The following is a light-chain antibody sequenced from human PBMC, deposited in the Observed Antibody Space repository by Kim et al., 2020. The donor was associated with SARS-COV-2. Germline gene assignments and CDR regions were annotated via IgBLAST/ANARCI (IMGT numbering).Light chain of an antibody. V-gene: IGKV1-39*01. CDR1: QNMHAY. J-gene: IGKJ3*01. CDR3: QQSYLAPFT. Sequence: ASVGDRVTITCRASQNMHAYVNWYQQTPGTAPKLLIYGASNLQSGVPSRFSGSGSGTEFTLTISSLQSEDFATYYCQQSYLAPFTFGPGTKVDIK. CDR2: GAS.